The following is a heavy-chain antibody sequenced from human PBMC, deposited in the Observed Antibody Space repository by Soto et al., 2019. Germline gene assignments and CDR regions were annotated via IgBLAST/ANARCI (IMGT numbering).Heavy chain of an antibody. D-gene: IGHD6-13*01. J-gene: IGHJ4*02. Sequence: SETLSLTCTVSGDSMSNYYWTWTRQPPGKGLEWIGYIYYNGNTKYNPSLESRVTFSVDTSKNQFSLRLSSVIAADTAVYYCARVTSSTWYFDYWGPGTLVTVSS. CDR2: IYYNGNT. CDR1: GDSMSNYY. CDR3: ARVTSSTWYFDY. V-gene: IGHV4-59*01.